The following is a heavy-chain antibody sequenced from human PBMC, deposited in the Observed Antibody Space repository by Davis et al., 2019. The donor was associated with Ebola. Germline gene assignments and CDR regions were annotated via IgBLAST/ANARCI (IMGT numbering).Heavy chain of an antibody. CDR2: ISGSGGST. V-gene: IGHV3-23*01. Sequence: PGESLKISCAASGFTFSSYAMSWVRQAPGKGLEWVSAISGSGGSTYYADSVKGRFTISRDNAKNSLYLQMNSLRAEDMALYYCAKDSQQLVLGVSYMDVWGKGTTVTVSS. CDR1: GFTFSSYA. D-gene: IGHD6-13*01. CDR3: AKDSQQLVLGVSYMDV. J-gene: IGHJ6*03.